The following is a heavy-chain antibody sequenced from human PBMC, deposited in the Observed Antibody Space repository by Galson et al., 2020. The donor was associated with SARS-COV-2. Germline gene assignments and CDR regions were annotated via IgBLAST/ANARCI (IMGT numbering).Heavy chain of an antibody. CDR3: ARDRSSAPDDFDH. V-gene: IGHV1-2*02. J-gene: IGHJ4*02. Sequence: ASVKVPCKASGYTFSDYYMHWVRQAPGQGLEWMGWINPNSGGTNYAQRFQGRVTMTGDTSISTAYMELKNLRSDDTAVYYCARDRSSAPDDFDHWGQGTLVSVSS. CDR2: INPNSGGT. CDR1: GYTFSDYY. D-gene: IGHD6-13*01.